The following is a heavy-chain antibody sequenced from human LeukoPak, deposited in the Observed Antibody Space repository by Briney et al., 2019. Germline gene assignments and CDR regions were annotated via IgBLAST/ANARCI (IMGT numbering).Heavy chain of an antibody. V-gene: IGHV3-21*01. CDR2: ISSSSSYI. Sequence: GGSLRLSCAASGFTFSSYSMNWVRQAPGKGLEWVSSISSSSSYIYYAASVKGRFTISRDNAKNSLYLQLNSLRAEDTAVHYCARGLDYDFWSGYPYGMDVWGQGTTVTVSS. CDR3: ARGLDYDFWSGYPYGMDV. CDR1: GFTFSSYS. J-gene: IGHJ6*02. D-gene: IGHD3-3*01.